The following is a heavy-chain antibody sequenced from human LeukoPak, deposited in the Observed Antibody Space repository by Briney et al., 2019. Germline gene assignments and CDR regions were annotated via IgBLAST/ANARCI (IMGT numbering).Heavy chain of an antibody. V-gene: IGHV3-30-3*01. J-gene: IGHJ4*02. CDR2: ISYDGSNK. CDR1: GFTFSSYA. CDR3: ARGPDWELLPGDFDY. Sequence: GGSLRLSCAASGFTFSSYAMHWVRQAPGKGLEWVAVISYDGSNKYYADSVKGRFTISRDNSKNTLYLQMNSLRAEDTAVYYCARGPDWELLPGDFDYWGQGTLVTVSS. D-gene: IGHD1-26*01.